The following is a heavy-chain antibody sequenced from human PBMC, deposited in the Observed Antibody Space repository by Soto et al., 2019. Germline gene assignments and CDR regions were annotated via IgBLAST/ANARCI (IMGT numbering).Heavy chain of an antibody. J-gene: IGHJ4*02. Sequence: EVQLLVSGGGLVQPGGSLRLSCSSSGFIFGSYAMAWVRQPPGKGLVWVSGASRSGAYTFYALSVRGRFSISRDNSRDTLWLQMDSLRVEDTALYFCVKYTVTEDLGEHWGQGTLVTVSS. CDR3: VKYTVTEDLGEH. D-gene: IGHD4-17*01. V-gene: IGHV3-23*01. CDR1: GFIFGSYA. CDR2: ASRSGAYT.